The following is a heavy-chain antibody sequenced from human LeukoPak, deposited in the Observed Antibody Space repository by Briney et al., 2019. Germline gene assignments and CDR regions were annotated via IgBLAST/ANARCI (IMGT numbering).Heavy chain of an antibody. D-gene: IGHD6-13*01. CDR1: GLTLSSYA. V-gene: IGHV3-30*04. J-gene: IGHJ6*04. Sequence: GGSLRLSCAASGLTLSSYAMHWVRQAPGKGLEWVTVISYDGSNKYYADSVKGRFTISRDNSKNTLYLQMNSLRAEDTAVYYCARDYAAGTPASYYYYYYGMDVWGKGTTVTVSS. CDR3: ARDYAAGTPASYYYYYYGMDV. CDR2: ISYDGSNK.